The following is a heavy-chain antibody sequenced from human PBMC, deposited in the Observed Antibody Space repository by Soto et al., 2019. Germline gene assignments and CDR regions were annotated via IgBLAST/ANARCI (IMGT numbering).Heavy chain of an antibody. J-gene: IGHJ4*02. D-gene: IGHD3-3*01. CDR2: FYPGDSDT. Sequence: GESLKISCKGSGYSFTSYWIGWVRQMPGKGLEWMGIFYPGDSDTRYSRSFKGQVTISADKSTTTANLQWSRLKASDTAMYYCARLPNTDFWSGYHDYWGQGTLVTVSS. CDR3: ARLPNTDFWSGYHDY. V-gene: IGHV5-51*01. CDR1: GYSFTSYW.